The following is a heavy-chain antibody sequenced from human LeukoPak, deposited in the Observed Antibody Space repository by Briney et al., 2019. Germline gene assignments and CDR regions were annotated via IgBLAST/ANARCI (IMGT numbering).Heavy chain of an antibody. V-gene: IGHV1-69*01. J-gene: IGHJ4*02. D-gene: IGHD1-1*01. CDR3: ARLASGNNWNDQMTFDY. Sequence: SVKVSCKASGGTFSSYAISGVRQAPGQGLEWMGGIIPIFGTANYAQKFQGRVTITADESTSTAYMELSSLRSEDTAVYYCARLASGNNWNDQMTFDYWGQGTLVTVSS. CDR1: GGTFSSYA. CDR2: IIPIFGTA.